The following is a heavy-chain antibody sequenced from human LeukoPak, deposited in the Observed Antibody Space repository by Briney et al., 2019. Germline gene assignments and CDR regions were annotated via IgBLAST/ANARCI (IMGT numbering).Heavy chain of an antibody. Sequence: GGSLRLSCAASGFTFSSYSMNWVRQAPGKGLEWVSYISSSSSTIYYADSVKGRFTISRDNAKNSLYLQMNSLRAEDTAVYYCARGPVAGIYYYYGMDVWGQGSTVTVSS. V-gene: IGHV3-48*01. J-gene: IGHJ6*02. CDR2: ISSSSSTI. CDR1: GFTFSSYS. D-gene: IGHD6-19*01. CDR3: ARGPVAGIYYYYGMDV.